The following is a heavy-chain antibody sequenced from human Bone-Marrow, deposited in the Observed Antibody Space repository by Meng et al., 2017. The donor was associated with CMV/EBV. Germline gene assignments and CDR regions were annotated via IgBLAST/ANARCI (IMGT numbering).Heavy chain of an antibody. Sequence: GSLRLSCTVSGGSVSSGRDYWSWVPQPPGKGLEWIGYIYYSGSANYNPSLKSRVTISVDTSQSPFSLKLSSVTAADTPVYCCARAYLAVGGVFDIWGQGTMGTVSS. J-gene: IGHJ3*02. CDR2: IYYSGSA. CDR1: GGSVSSGRDY. CDR3: ARAYLAVGGVFDI. D-gene: IGHD2/OR15-2a*01. V-gene: IGHV4-61*01.